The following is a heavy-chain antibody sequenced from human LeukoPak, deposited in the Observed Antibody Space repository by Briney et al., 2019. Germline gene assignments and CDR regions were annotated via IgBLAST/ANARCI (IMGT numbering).Heavy chain of an antibody. D-gene: IGHD6-6*01. CDR1: GFRFSTYG. CDR3: ARDRVENSRSSDLYYFQY. V-gene: IGHV3-33*01. J-gene: IGHJ4*02. CDR2: IWSDGSNK. Sequence: PGRSLRLSCAASGFRFSTYGMHRVRQAPGKGPEWVAVIWSDGSNKYYSDSLKGRFTISRDNSKNTLYLQMNSLRADDTAIYYCARDRVENSRSSDLYYFQYWGQGTLVTVSS.